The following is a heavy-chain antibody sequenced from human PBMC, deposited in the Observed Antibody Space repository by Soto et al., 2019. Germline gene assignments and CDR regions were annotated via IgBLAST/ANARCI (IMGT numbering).Heavy chain of an antibody. D-gene: IGHD6-13*01. J-gene: IGHJ4*02. V-gene: IGHV1-46*01. CDR2: INPLGGST. Sequence: GASGGLRKASGYIFTNYYIHWVRQAPGQGLEWMAIINPLGGSTNYAQKFQGRVTLARDTFTNTVYMELSSLRSEDTAIYYCARDLAAGDYWGQGTLVTVS. CDR1: GYIFTNYY. CDR3: ARDLAAGDY.